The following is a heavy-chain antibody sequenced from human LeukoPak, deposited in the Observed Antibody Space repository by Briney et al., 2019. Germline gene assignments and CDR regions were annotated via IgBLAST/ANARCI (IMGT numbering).Heavy chain of an antibody. V-gene: IGHV3-21*01. Sequence: PGGSLRLSCAASGFTFSSYEMNWVRQAPGKGLEWVSSISSSSSYIYYADSVKGRFTISRDNAKNSLYLQMNSLRAEDTAVYYCARVLKEGLAVAYLDVWGKGTTVTVSS. CDR2: ISSSSSYI. D-gene: IGHD6-19*01. J-gene: IGHJ6*04. CDR3: ARVLKEGLAVAYLDV. CDR1: GFTFSSYE.